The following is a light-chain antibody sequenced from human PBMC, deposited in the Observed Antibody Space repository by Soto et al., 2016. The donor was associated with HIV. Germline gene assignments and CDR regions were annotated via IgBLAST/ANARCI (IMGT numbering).Light chain of an antibody. V-gene: IGLV3-21*04. CDR1: DIGNFV. Sequence: SYVLIQPPSLSVAPGKTARITCGGTDIGNFVVYWYQQKAGQSPTLVIYDDVSRPAGTPERFSGSNSGNTATLTITRVEAGDEADYYCQVWDRLGDQFVFGGGTQ. J-gene: IGLJ7*01. CDR2: DDV. CDR3: QVWDRLGDQFV.